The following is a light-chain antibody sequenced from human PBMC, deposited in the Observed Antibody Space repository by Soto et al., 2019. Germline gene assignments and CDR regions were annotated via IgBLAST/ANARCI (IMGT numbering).Light chain of an antibody. J-gene: IGLJ1*01. Sequence: QCALTQAASGSGAPGRRGTISCSGSSSNIGNNYVSWYQQLPGTAPKLLIYENNKRPSGIPDRFSGSKSGTSATLGITGLQTGDEAAYYCGPWHTRLSAYVFGPGTKVPVL. V-gene: IGLV1-51*02. CDR2: ENN. CDR3: GPWHTRLSAYV. CDR1: SSNIGNNY.